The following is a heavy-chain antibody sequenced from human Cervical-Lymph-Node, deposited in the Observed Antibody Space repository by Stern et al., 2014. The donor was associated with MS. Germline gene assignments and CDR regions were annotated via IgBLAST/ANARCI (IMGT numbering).Heavy chain of an antibody. V-gene: IGHV1-69*01. Sequence: QVQLVQSGAEVKKPGSSVKVSCKASGGTFTSYGFSWVRQAPGQGLEWMGGIFPLFCTANYAQKFQGRVTITADESTSTVYMELRSLGSEDTAVYYCARDVSDAYFAMDVWGQGTTVTASS. CDR3: ARDVSDAYFAMDV. D-gene: IGHD5/OR15-5a*01. CDR1: GGTFTSYG. CDR2: IFPLFCTA. J-gene: IGHJ6*02.